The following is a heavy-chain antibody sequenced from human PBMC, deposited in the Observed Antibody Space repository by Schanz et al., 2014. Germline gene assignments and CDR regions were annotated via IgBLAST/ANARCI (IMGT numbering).Heavy chain of an antibody. V-gene: IGHV4-59*01. CDR1: GGSISSFK. D-gene: IGHD3-22*01. J-gene: IGHJ4*02. CDR3: ATWRGDDSGGHGQFDY. CDR2: IYSSGST. Sequence: QVQLQESGPGLVKPSETLSLTCTVSGGSISSFKWSWIRQPPGKGLEYIGYIYSSGSTNYNPSLESRVTMSVDTSKNQVSLKLSSVTAADTAVYYCATWRGDDSGGHGQFDYWGQGALVTVSS.